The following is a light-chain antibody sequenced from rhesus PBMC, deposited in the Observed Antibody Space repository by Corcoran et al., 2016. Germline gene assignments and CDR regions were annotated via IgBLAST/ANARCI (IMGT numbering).Light chain of an antibody. J-gene: IGKJ1*01. CDR3: RQYSRWPLT. V-gene: IGKV3S9*01. CDR1: QSVTSH. Sequence: EIVMTQSPATLPLSPGERATLSCRASQSVTSHVAWYQQKPEQAPRLLIYDTSARATGIPDRFSGSGSGTDLTLTIRSRGPEDFSVYYGRQYSRWPLTFGQGTKVEIK. CDR2: DTS.